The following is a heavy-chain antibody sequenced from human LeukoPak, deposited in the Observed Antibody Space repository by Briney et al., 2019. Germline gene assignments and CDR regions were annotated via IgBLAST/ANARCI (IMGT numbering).Heavy chain of an antibody. V-gene: IGHV1-24*01. CDR1: GYTLTELS. J-gene: IGHJ4*02. CDR3: ATDIIQTPNYYGSGSYRQRDY. Sequence: ASVKVSCKVSGYTLTELSMHWVRQAPGKGLEWMGGFDPEDGETVYAQKFQGRVTMTEDTSTDTAYMELSSLRSEDTAVYYCATDIIQTPNYYGSGSYRQRDYWGQGTLVTVSS. CDR2: FDPEDGET. D-gene: IGHD3-10*01.